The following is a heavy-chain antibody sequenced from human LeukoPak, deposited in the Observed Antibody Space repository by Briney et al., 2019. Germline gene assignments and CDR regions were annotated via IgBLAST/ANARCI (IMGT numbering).Heavy chain of an antibody. V-gene: IGHV3-23*01. CDR1: GFIFSSYA. D-gene: IGHD1-1*01. CDR3: AKDQSPFPTWNDVSVY. Sequence: PGGSLRLSCAASGFIFSSYAMSWVRQAPGKGLEWVSAISGSGGSTYYADSVKGRFTISRDNSKNTLYLQMNSLRAEDTAVYYCAKDQSPFPTWNDVSVYWGQGTLVTVAS. J-gene: IGHJ4*02. CDR2: ISGSGGST.